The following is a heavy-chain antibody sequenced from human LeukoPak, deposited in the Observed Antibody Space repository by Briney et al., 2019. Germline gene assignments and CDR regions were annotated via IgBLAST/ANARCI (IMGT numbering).Heavy chain of an antibody. D-gene: IGHD3-22*01. J-gene: IGHJ4*02. CDR3: ATFDSSGYYYYFDY. Sequence: ASVKVSCKAPGYTFTSYYMHWVRQAPGQGLEWMGMINPSGGSTSYAQKFQGRVTMTRDTSTSTVYMELSSLRSEDTAVYYCATFDSSGYYYYFDYWGQGTLVTVSS. V-gene: IGHV1-46*01. CDR1: GYTFTSYY. CDR2: INPSGGST.